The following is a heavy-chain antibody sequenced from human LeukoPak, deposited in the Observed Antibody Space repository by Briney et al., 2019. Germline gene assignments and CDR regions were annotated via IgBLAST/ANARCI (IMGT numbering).Heavy chain of an antibody. CDR2: IYHSGST. CDR3: AGDPQAMVKLYYFDY. Sequence: SETLSLTCAVSGYSISSGYYWGWIRQPPGKGLEWIGSIYHSGSTYYNPSLKSRVTISVDTSKNQFSLKLSSVTAADTAVYYCAGDPQAMVKLYYFDYWGQGTLVTVSS. J-gene: IGHJ4*02. CDR1: GYSISSGYY. V-gene: IGHV4-38-2*02. D-gene: IGHD5-18*01.